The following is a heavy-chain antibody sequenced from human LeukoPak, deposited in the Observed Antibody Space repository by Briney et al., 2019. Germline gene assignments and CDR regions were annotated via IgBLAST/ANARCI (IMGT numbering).Heavy chain of an antibody. D-gene: IGHD2-2*01. J-gene: IGHJ4*02. CDR1: GFTFSSYS. Sequence: KSGGSLRLSCAASGFTFSSYSMNWVRQAPGKGLEWVSSISSSSSYIYYADSVKGRFTISRDNAKNSLYLQMNSLRAEDTAVYYCARGPPAGTAAFRAFDYWGQGTLVNVSS. CDR2: ISSSSSYI. CDR3: ARGPPAGTAAFRAFDY. V-gene: IGHV3-21*01.